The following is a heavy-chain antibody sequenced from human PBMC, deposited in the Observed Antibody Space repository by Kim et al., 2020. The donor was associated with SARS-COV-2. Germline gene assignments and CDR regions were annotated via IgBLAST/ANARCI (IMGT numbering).Heavy chain of an antibody. J-gene: IGHJ6*02. CDR3: ARGATGNYSYYGLDV. CDR2: IYYSGST. Sequence: SETLSLTCTVSGGSMSNYYWSWIRQSPGKGLEWIGYIYYSGSTNFNPSLKSRVTISVDTSKNQFSLQVNSVTSADTAVYYWARGATGNYSYYGLDVWGQGATVTVSS. V-gene: IGHV4-59*13. D-gene: IGHD3-9*01. CDR1: GGSMSNYY.